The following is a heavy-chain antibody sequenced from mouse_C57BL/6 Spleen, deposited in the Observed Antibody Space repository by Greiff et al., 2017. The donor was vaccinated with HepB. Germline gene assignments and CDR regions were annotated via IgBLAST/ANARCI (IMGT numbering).Heavy chain of an antibody. CDR1: GYSFTGYY. CDR3: ARPNYYYGSNSAMDY. V-gene: IGHV1-42*01. J-gene: IGHJ4*01. CDR2: INPSTGGT. Sequence: EVQLQQSGPELVKPGASVKISCKASGYSFTGYYMNWVKQSPEKSLEWIGEINPSTGGTTYNQKFKAKATLTVDKSSSTAYMQLKSLTSEDAAVYYCARPNYYYGSNSAMDYWGQGTSVTVSS. D-gene: IGHD1-1*01.